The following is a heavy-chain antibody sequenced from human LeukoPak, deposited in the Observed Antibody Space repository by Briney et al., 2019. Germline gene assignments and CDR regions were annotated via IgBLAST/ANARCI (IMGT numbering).Heavy chain of an antibody. CDR2: ISAYNGNT. D-gene: IGHD4-23*01. J-gene: IGHJ1*01. CDR3: ARAGSALGHYGGFLRH. Sequence: ASVKVSCKASGYTFTSYGISWVRQAPGQGLEWMGWISAYNGNTNYAQKLQGRATMTTDTSTSTAYMELRSPRSDDTAVYYCARAGSALGHYGGFLRHWGQGTLVTVSS. CDR1: GYTFTSYG. V-gene: IGHV1-18*01.